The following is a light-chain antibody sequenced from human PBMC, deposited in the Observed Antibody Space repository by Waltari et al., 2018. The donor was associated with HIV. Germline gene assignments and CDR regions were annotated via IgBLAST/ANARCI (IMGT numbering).Light chain of an antibody. V-gene: IGLV1-47*01. CDR3: AAWDDILSGWV. CDR1: SANIGNP. J-gene: IGLJ3*02. Sequence: QSVLTQPPSASGAPGQRVTIACSGSSANIGNPVDWYQQLPGTAPKVLIYRDNQRPSGVPDRFSGSRSGTSASLDVSGLRSEDEANYICAAWDDILSGWVFGGGTKLTVL. CDR2: RDN.